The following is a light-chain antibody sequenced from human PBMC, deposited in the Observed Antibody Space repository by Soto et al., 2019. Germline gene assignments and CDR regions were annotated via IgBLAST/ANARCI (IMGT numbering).Light chain of an antibody. J-gene: IGKJ3*01. CDR2: KAS. V-gene: IGKV1-5*03. CDR1: QSISTW. CDR3: QQYNSYPFR. Sequence: DIQMTQSPSTLSASVGDRVTITCRASQSISTWLAWYQQKPGKAPNPLISKASSLDSGVPARFSGSGSGAEFTLTISSPQPDYFATYYCQQYNSYPFRFGPGTEVDIK.